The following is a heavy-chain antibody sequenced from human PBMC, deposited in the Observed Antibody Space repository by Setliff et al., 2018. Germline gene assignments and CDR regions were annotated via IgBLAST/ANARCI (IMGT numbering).Heavy chain of an antibody. CDR3: ARTGTYRYFDY. J-gene: IGHJ4*02. CDR2: IYSGGTT. Sequence: SETLSLTCKVSGDSMNSGVYYWAWIRQPPGKGLEWIGRIYSGGTTYYNSSLKSRVTISVDTSKSQFSLRLNSVTAADTAVYYCARTGTYRYFDYWGWGTLVTVA. CDR1: GDSMNSGVYY. D-gene: IGHD1-1*01. V-gene: IGHV4-39*01.